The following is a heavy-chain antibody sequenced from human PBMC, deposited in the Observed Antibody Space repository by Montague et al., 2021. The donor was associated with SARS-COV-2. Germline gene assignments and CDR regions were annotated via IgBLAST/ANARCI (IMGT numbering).Heavy chain of an antibody. V-gene: IGHV4-39*02. J-gene: IGHJ4*02. CDR1: AGSIRSSDYY. CDR3: ARGMSRGVTTPFDY. CDR2: IYYSGTT. D-gene: IGHD3-10*01. Sequence: SETLSLTCSVSAGSIRSSDYYWGWIRQPPGKELEWIGNIYYSGTTYYNPSLRSRGTISVDTSKNHLSLRLSSVTAADTAVYSCARGMSRGVTTPFDYWGQGTLVTVSS.